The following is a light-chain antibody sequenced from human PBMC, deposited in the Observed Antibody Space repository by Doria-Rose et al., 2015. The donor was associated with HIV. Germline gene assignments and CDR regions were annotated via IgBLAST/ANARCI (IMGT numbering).Light chain of an antibody. CDR1: QSFSSTY. J-gene: IGKJ1*01. CDR3: HQYGTSWT. Sequence: TQSPGTLSLSPGERATLSCRAGQSFSSTYLAWYQQKPGQAPSLLIYDGSTRATGIPDGFSASGSRTDFTLTINRLEPEDFALYYCHQYGTSWTFGQGAKVEI. CDR2: DGS. V-gene: IGKV3-20*01.